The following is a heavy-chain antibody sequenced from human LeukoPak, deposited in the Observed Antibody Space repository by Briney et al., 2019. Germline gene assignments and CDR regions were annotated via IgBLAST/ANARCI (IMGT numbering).Heavy chain of an antibody. CDR2: ISSSSSYT. D-gene: IGHD1-1*01. J-gene: IGHJ4*02. CDR3: ARGFTAGLDY. CDR1: GFTFSDYY. Sequence: PGGSLRLSCAASGFTFSDYYMSWIRQAPGQGLEWVSCISSSSSYTNYADSVKGRFTISRDNAKNSLYLQMNSLRAEDTAVYFCARGFTAGLDYWGQGTLVPVSS. V-gene: IGHV3-11*05.